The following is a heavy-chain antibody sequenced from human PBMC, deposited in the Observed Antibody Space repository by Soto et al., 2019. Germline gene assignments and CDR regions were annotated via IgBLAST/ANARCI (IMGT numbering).Heavy chain of an antibody. V-gene: IGHV5-51*01. D-gene: IGHD4-17*01. CDR1: GYNFDTFW. J-gene: IGHJ4*02. CDR3: ATPYGGFGY. Sequence: PGESLKISCAGSGYNFDTFWIGWVRQMPGKGLEWMGIIFPADSDTRYIPSFQGQVTISVDKSISTAYLQWSSLKASDTAMYYCATPYGGFGYWGQGTLVTVSS. CDR2: IFPADSDT.